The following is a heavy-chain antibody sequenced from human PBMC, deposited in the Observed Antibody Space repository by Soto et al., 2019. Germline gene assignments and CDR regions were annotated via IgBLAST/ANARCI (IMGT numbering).Heavy chain of an antibody. CDR2: IIPIFGTA. Sequence: QVQLVQSGAEVKKPGSSVKVSCKASGGTFSSYAISWVRQAPGQGLEWMGGIIPIFGTANYAQKFQGRVTITADESTSTAYMELSSLRSEDTAVYYCASLRYSSGWYGHNWFAPWGQGTLVTVSS. J-gene: IGHJ5*02. D-gene: IGHD6-19*01. CDR3: ASLRYSSGWYGHNWFAP. V-gene: IGHV1-69*12. CDR1: GGTFSSYA.